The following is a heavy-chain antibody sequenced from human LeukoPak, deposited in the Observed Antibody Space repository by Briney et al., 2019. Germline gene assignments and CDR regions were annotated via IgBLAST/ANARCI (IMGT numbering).Heavy chain of an antibody. Sequence: GGSLRLSCAALGPAFSSSWMTWARHPPGKGLEWVASLNEDGTKISYVGSVKGRFTISRDNAQNSLYLQMNSLTAEDTAVYYCARAVTSMDGYWGQGTLVTVSS. CDR3: ARAVTSMDGY. CDR2: LNEDGTKI. V-gene: IGHV3-7*03. J-gene: IGHJ4*02. D-gene: IGHD5-18*01. CDR1: GPAFSSSW.